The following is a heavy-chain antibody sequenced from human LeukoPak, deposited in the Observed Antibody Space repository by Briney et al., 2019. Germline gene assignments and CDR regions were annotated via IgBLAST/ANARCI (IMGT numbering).Heavy chain of an antibody. CDR1: GFNVSSHH. J-gene: IGHJ4*02. V-gene: IGHV3-66*01. CDR3: ARDMRGDGFNSFDH. D-gene: IGHD5-24*01. Sequence: PGGSLRLSCAVPGFNVSSHHMNWVRQAPGKGLERGSAIYSGRFSSGGPHYADFMKGIFTTSSESSKNTLYLQMNSLRVDDTAVNYCARDMRGDGFNSFDHWGLGILVTVSS. CDR2: IYSGRFSSGGP.